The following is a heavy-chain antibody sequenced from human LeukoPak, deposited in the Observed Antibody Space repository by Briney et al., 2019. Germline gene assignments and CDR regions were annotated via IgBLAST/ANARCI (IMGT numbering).Heavy chain of an antibody. CDR1: GFTFGSYW. Sequence: GGSLRLSCAASGFTFGSYWMHWVHQAPGKGLVWVSRINSDGSSTSYADSVKGRFTISRDNAKNTLYLQMNSLRAEDTAVYYCARVDSSGWYYYYGMDVWANGTTVTVSS. V-gene: IGHV3-74*01. J-gene: IGHJ6*04. CDR2: INSDGSST. D-gene: IGHD6-19*01. CDR3: ARVDSSGWYYYYGMDV.